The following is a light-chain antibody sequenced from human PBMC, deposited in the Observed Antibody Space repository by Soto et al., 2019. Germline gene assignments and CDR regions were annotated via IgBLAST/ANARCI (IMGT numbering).Light chain of an antibody. Sequence: DILLTQSPYTLSLSPCERATLSCRASQTVNNNYVAWYQQKPGQAPRLLIFDASYRATGIPARFSGSGSGTDFTLTISSLEPEDFAVYYCQQYGNSPITFGQGTRLEIK. V-gene: IGKV3-20*01. CDR3: QQYGNSPIT. J-gene: IGKJ5*01. CDR1: QTVNNNY. CDR2: DAS.